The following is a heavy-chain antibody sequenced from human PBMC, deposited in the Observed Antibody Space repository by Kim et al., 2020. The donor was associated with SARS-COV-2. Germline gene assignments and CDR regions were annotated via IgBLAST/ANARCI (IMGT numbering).Heavy chain of an antibody. CDR3: AKDASAYSSWDGDFDI. V-gene: IGHV3-23*01. Sequence: GGSLRLSCAASGFTFSSYAMSWVRQAPGKGLEWVSAISGSGGSTYYADSVKGRFTISRDNSKNTLYLQMNSLRAEDTAVYYCAKDASAYSSWDGDFDIWGQGTMVTVSS. CDR2: ISGSGGST. D-gene: IGHD6-6*01. CDR1: GFTFSSYA. J-gene: IGHJ3*02.